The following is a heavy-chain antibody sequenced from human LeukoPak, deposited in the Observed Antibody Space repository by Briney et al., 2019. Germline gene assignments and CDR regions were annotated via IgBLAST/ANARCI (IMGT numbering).Heavy chain of an antibody. CDR2: ISSSSSYI. D-gene: IGHD3-22*01. Sequence: GGSLRLSCAASGFTFSSYSMNWVRQAPGKGLEWVSSISSSSSYIYYADSVKGRFTISRDNSKNTLYLQMNSLRAEDTAVYYCAKFGNYYDSSGYYSYYFDYWGQGTLVTVSS. J-gene: IGHJ4*02. CDR1: GFTFSSYS. V-gene: IGHV3-21*04. CDR3: AKFGNYYDSSGYYSYYFDY.